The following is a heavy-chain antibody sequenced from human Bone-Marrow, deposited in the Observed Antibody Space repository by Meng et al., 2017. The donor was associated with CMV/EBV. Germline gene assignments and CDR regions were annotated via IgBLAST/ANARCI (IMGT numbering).Heavy chain of an antibody. CDR3: ARGGGSGPHYLFDP. V-gene: IGHV1-8*03. J-gene: IGHJ5*02. D-gene: IGHD3-10*01. CDR2: MNPNSGNT. Sequence: ASVKVSCKASGGTFTSYDINWVRQATGQGLEWMGWMNPNSGNTGYAQKFQGRVTITRNTSISTAYMELSSLRSEDTAVYYCARGGGSGPHYLFDPWGQGTLVTVSS. CDR1: GGTFTSYD.